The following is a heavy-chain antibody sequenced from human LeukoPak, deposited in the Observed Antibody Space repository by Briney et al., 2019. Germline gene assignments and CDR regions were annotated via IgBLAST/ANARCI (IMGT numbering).Heavy chain of an antibody. CDR1: GYTCTTYD. CDR3: GRAGSHDRQTIDF. CDR2: LNPNSDNT. J-gene: IGHJ4*02. D-gene: IGHD1-26*01. Sequence: GASVKVSCKTSGYTCTTYDINWVRQATGQGLEWMGWLNPNSDNTASAQSFQGRLTLTRNTSISTAYMELSSLRSEDTAIYYCGRAGSHDRQTIDFWGQGTLVSVSS. V-gene: IGHV1-8*01.